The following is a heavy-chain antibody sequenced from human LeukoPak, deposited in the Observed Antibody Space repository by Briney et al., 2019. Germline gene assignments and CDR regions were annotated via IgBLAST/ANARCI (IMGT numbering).Heavy chain of an antibody. J-gene: IGHJ4*02. CDR2: IYYSGST. V-gene: IGHV4-39*07. CDR1: GGSVSSSSYH. Sequence: PSETLSLTCTVSGGSVSSSSYHWDWIRQPPGKGLEWIGSIYYSGSTYSNPSLKSRVTISVDTSKNQFSLKLSSVTAADTAVYYCARNSPYDFWSGYYYFDYWGQGTLVTVSS. CDR3: ARNSPYDFWSGYYYFDY. D-gene: IGHD3-3*01.